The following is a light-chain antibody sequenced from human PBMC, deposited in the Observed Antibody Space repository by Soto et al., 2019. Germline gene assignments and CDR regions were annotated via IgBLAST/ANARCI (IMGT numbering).Light chain of an antibody. CDR3: QKYDGVPL. Sequence: DIQLTQSPSSLAASVGDRVTITCQASQDISNHSTWYQKKPGKAPNLLIYDASYWETGVSSRFSRGCSGTFFSFTINSLQHEDITTYYCQKYDGVPLFGRGTKVEIK. V-gene: IGKV1-33*01. CDR1: QDISNH. CDR2: DAS. J-gene: IGKJ3*01.